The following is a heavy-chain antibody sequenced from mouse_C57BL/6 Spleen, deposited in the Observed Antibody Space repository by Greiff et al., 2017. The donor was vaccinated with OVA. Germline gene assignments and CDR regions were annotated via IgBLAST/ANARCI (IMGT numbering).Heavy chain of an antibody. CDR1: GFTFNTYA. CDR3: VRDGFAY. CDR2: IRRKSSNYAT. J-gene: IGHJ3*01. V-gene: IGHV10-3*01. Sequence: EVKVVESGGGLVQPKESLKLTCDASGFTFNTYAMHWVRQAPGKGLEWVARIRRKSSNYATYYSDSVKDRFTISRDDSQSMLYLQMNNLKTEDTAMYYCVRDGFAYWGQGTLVTVSA.